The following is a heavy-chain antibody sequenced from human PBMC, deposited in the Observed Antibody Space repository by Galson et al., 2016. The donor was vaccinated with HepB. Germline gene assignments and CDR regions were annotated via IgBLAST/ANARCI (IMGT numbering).Heavy chain of an antibody. V-gene: IGHV4-39*02. Sequence: EPLSLTCIVSGGSISSSSYCWGWIRQPPGKGLGWIGSLYYSGNTNYNPSLKSRATISVDTSDNSLSLKMRSVTAADTALCYCARRTWTGAAGTLFFDFWGQETLVTVAS. CDR1: GGSISSSSYC. CDR3: ARRTWTGAAGTLFFDF. D-gene: IGHD6-13*01. J-gene: IGHJ4*02. CDR2: LYYSGNT.